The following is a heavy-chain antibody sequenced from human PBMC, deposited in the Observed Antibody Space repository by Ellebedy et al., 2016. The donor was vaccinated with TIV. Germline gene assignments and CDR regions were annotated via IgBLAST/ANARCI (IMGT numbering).Heavy chain of an antibody. CDR3: ARSWWFGELSRGRFDP. D-gene: IGHD3-10*01. CDR2: IYPGDSDT. Sequence: GESLKISXKASGYSFTSYWIGWVRQMPGKGLEWMGIIYPGDSDTRYSPSFQGQVTISADKSISTAYLQWSSLKASDTAMYYCARSWWFGELSRGRFDPWGQGTLVTVSS. V-gene: IGHV5-51*01. J-gene: IGHJ5*02. CDR1: GYSFTSYW.